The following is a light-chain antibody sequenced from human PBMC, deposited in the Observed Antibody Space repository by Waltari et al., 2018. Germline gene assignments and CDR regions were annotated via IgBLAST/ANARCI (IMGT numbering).Light chain of an antibody. CDR3: QQRSNWPPD. J-gene: IGKJ2*01. Sequence: EIVLTQSPATLSLSPGERATLSCRASQSISVYLAWYQQKPGQAPSLLIYDASNRATGIPARFSGSGSGTDFTLTISSLEPEDFALYYCQQRSNWPPDFGQGTKLEIK. CDR2: DAS. V-gene: IGKV3-11*01. CDR1: QSISVY.